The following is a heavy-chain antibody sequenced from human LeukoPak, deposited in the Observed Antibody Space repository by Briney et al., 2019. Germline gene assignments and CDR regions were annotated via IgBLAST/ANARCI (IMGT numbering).Heavy chain of an antibody. V-gene: IGHV3-64*01. CDR1: GFTFNNYI. CDR3: ARAPTVTAESAFGY. J-gene: IGHJ4*02. D-gene: IGHD4-17*01. CDR2: INSNGGST. Sequence: GGSLRLSCAASGFTFNNYIMNWVRQTPGKGLEYVSGINSNGGSTQYASSVKGRFTISRDNSKDTLYLQMGSLRSEDMAVYYCARAPTVTAESAFGYWGQGTLVTVSS.